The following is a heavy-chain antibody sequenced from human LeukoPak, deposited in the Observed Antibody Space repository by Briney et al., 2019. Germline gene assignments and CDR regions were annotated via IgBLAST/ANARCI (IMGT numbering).Heavy chain of an antibody. J-gene: IGHJ4*02. CDR1: GYAFTSYD. Sequence: GASVKVSCRASGYAFTSYDIHWVRQATGQGLEWIGWIVVGSGNTNYAQKFQERVTITRDMSTSTAYMELSSLRSEDTAVYYCAASLIAALPKGDYWGQGALVTGSS. D-gene: IGHD6-6*01. CDR2: IVVGSGNT. V-gene: IGHV1-58*02. CDR3: AASLIAALPKGDY.